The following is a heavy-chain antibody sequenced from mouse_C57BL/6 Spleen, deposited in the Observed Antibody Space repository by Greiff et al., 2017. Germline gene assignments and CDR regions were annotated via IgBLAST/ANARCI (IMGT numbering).Heavy chain of an antibody. J-gene: IGHJ2*01. CDR1: GYAISSSW. V-gene: IGHV1-82*01. D-gene: IGHD4-1*01. Sequence: QVQLQQSGPELVKPGASVKISCKASGYAISSSWMNWVKQRPGKGLEWIGRIYPGDGDTKYNGKFKGKATLPANKSSSTAYMQLSSLTSEDAAVYCSTRRNWDVGYFDYWGKGTTLTVSS. CDR2: IYPGDGDT. CDR3: TRRNWDVGYFDY.